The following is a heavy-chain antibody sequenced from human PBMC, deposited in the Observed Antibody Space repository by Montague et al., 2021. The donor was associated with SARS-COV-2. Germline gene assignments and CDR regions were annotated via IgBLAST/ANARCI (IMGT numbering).Heavy chain of an antibody. V-gene: IGHV4-59*13. J-gene: IGHJ2*01. CDR3: ARRGGGEVFARFMYWYFDV. CDR1: GGSISGYY. CDR2: IYYSGSVTT. D-gene: IGHD2-21*01. Sequence: SETLSLTCTVSGGSISGYYWGWVRQSPGKGLEWIGYIYYSGSVTTSYNPSLKSRVSISVDTSENQFSLKLTSVTAADTAVYYCARRGGGEVFARFMYWYFDVWSRGSLVTVSS.